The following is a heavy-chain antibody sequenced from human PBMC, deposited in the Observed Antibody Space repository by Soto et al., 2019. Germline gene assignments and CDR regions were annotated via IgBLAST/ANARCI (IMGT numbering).Heavy chain of an antibody. CDR1: GYTFTSYG. D-gene: IGHD3-16*02. CDR3: AREAITFGGVSVCYYMDV. V-gene: IGHV1-18*01. CDR2: ISAYNGNT. Sequence: QVQLVQSGAEVKKPGASVKVSCKASGYTFTSYGISWVRQAPGQGLEWMGWISAYNGNTNYAQKLQGRVTMTTDTSTRTAYMELRSLRSDDTAVYYCAREAITFGGVSVCYYMDVWGKGTTVTVSS. J-gene: IGHJ6*03.